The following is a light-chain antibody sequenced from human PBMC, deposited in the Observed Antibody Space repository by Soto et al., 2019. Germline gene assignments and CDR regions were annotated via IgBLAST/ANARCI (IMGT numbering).Light chain of an antibody. J-gene: IGLJ2*01. CDR1: SGSVSTSYY. V-gene: IGLV8-61*01. CDR3: SSFATSGTTVI. CDR2: STN. Sequence: QAVVTQEPSFSVSPGGTVTLTCGLSSGSVSTSYYPSWYQQTPGQAPRTLIYSTNTRSSGVPDRFSGSKSGNTASLTISGLQAEDESDYYYSSFATSGTTVIFGGGTQLTVL.